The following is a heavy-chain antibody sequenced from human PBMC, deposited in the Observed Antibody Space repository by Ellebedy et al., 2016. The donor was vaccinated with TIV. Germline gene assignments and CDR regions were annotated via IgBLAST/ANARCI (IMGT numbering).Heavy chain of an antibody. Sequence: MPSETLSLTCAVSGGSISSSSYYWGWIRQPPGKGLEWIGNIYYSGSTYYNPSLKSRVTISVDTSKNQFSLKLSSLIAADTAVYYCARWVAVAATYCDYWGQGTLVTVSS. CDR2: IYYSGST. CDR3: ARWVAVAATYCDY. V-gene: IGHV4-39*01. J-gene: IGHJ4*02. D-gene: IGHD6-19*01. CDR1: GGSISSSSYY.